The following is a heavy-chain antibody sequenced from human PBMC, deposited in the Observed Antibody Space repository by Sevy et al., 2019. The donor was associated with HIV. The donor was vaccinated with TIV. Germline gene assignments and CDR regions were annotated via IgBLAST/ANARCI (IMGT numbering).Heavy chain of an antibody. Sequence: ASVKVSCKASGYTFTGYYMHWVRQAPGQGLEWMGRINPNSGGTNYAQKFQGRVTMTRDTSISTAYMELSRLRSDDTAVYYCARVLPYSDSSGYYYYFDYWGQGTLVTVSS. CDR3: ARVLPYSDSSGYYYYFDY. V-gene: IGHV1-2*06. J-gene: IGHJ4*02. CDR2: INPNSGGT. D-gene: IGHD3-22*01. CDR1: GYTFTGYY.